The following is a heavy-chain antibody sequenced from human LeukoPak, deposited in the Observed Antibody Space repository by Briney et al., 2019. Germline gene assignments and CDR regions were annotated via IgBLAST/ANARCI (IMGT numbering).Heavy chain of an antibody. CDR2: ISSSSTYI. J-gene: IGHJ3*01. CDR3: LGAFDF. Sequence: GGSLRLSCAASGFIFSSYSMSWVRQAPGKGLEWFSSISSSSTYIHYADSVKGRFTISRDNAQNSLYLQMNSLRVEDTAVYYCLGAFDFWGQGTMVTVSS. V-gene: IGHV3-21*01. CDR1: GFIFSSYS.